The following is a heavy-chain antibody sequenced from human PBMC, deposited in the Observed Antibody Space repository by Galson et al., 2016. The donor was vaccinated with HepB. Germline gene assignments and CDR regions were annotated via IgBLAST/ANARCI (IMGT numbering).Heavy chain of an antibody. D-gene: IGHD3-3*01. CDR1: GYSVSGYY. Sequence: ETLSLTCSVSGYSVSGYYWSWIRQPPGKGLEWIGYMYNSDNTNYKSSLNYNPSLKSRVTISEDSSKNLFSLRLTSVTAADTAVYYCARVDFWSGYFYWYFDLWGRGTLVTVSS. CDR3: ARVDFWSGYFYWYFDL. V-gene: IGHV4-59*02. CDR2: MYNSDNTNYKSSL. J-gene: IGHJ2*01.